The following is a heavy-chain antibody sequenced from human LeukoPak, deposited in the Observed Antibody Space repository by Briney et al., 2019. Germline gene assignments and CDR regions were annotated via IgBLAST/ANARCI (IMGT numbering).Heavy chain of an antibody. CDR1: GGSISSGSYY. CDR3: AGTTTHYYYYGMDV. V-gene: IGHV4-61*02. J-gene: IGHJ6*02. D-gene: IGHD1-1*01. Sequence: PSETLSLTCTVSGGSISSGSYYWSWIRPPAGKGLEWIGRIYTSGSTNYNPSLKSRVTISVDTSKNQFSLKLSSVTAADTAVYYCAGTTTHYYYYGMDVWGQGTTVTVSS. CDR2: IYTSGST.